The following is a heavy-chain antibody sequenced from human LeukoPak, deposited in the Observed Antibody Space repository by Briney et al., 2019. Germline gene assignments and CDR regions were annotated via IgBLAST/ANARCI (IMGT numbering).Heavy chain of an antibody. CDR1: GYSFISYW. D-gene: IGHD2-15*01. J-gene: IGHJ4*02. V-gene: IGHV5-51*01. Sequence: GESLKISCKSSGYSFISYWIAWVRQMPGKGLEWMGIIFPADSDTTYSPSFQGHVTISADKSTNTAYLQWSSLKASDTAMYYCARRMRHCSGGTCYYFDYWGQGTLVTVSS. CDR3: ARRMRHCSGGTCYYFDY. CDR2: IFPADSDT.